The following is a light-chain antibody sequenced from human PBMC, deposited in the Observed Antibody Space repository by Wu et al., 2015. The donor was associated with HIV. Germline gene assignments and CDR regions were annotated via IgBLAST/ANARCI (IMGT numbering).Light chain of an antibody. CDR2: VAS. Sequence: DIQMTQSPSSLSASVGDRVTITCRASQSISSDLNWYQQKPGKAPNLLIYVASSLQSGVPSRFSGSGSGTDFTLTISSLQPEDFATYYCQQSYSTPLTFGGGTKVEIK. V-gene: IGKV1-39*01. CDR1: QSISSD. J-gene: IGKJ4*01. CDR3: QQSYSTPLT.